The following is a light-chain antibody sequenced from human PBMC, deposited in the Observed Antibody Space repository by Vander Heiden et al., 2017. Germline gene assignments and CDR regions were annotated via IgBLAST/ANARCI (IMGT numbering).Light chain of an antibody. CDR1: QDIRND. CDR2: AAS. Sequence: AIPLTQSPSSLSASVGDRVTITCQASQDIRNDLGWYQQKPGKAPKLLIYAASSLQSGVPARFSGSGSGTDFTLTISSLQPEDFATYYCLQDYNYPYTFGQGTKLEIK. J-gene: IGKJ2*01. CDR3: LQDYNYPYT. V-gene: IGKV1-6*01.